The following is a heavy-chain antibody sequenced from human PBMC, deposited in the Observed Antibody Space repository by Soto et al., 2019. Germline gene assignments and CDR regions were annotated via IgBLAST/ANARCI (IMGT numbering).Heavy chain of an antibody. CDR2: ISYDGSLH. J-gene: IGHJ4*02. Sequence: QAQLVESGGGVVQPGRSLRLSCAASGFAFSRYGMHWVRQAPGTGLEWVAVISYDGSLHHYADSVKGRFTISRDTSKNMVLLQMSSLRAEDTAVYYGVSERGYVHASVPYSWGQGTLVSVSS. CDR1: GFAFSRYG. V-gene: IGHV3-30*03. D-gene: IGHD3-10*01. CDR3: VSERGYVHASVPYS.